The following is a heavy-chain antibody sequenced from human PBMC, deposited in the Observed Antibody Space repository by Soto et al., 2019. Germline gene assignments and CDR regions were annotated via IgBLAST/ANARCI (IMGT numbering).Heavy chain of an antibody. CDR1: GGTFSSYR. V-gene: IGHV1-69*01. CDR2: IVPIYRTA. D-gene: IGHD6-13*01. J-gene: IGHJ4*02. Sequence: QVQLVQSGAEVRRTGSSVKVSCRASGGTFSSYRFNWVRQAPGQGLEWMGGIVPIYRTADYPVDFQDRVTITADDSARTVYLEVRSLKPRDTAVYYCVRDSGAKVISSWGQGTLVTVSS. CDR3: VRDSGAKVISS.